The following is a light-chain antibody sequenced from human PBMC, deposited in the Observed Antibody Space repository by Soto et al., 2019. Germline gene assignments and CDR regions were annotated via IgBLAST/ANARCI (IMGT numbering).Light chain of an antibody. V-gene: IGKV3-15*01. CDR3: HQYNNWPPWT. J-gene: IGKJ1*01. CDR1: QSLGDN. CDR2: RAY. Sequence: EIVMTQSPATLAVSPGDTATLSCRASQSLGDNLAWYQQKPGQAPRLLIFRAYSRAKGVSARFSASGSGTEFSLTISGLQYEDFAVYYCHQYNNWPPWTFGPGTKVLIK.